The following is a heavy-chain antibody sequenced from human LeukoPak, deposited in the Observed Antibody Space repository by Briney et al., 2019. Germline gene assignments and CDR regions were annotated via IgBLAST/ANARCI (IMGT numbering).Heavy chain of an antibody. CDR2: IIPIFGTA. J-gene: IGHJ5*02. V-gene: IGHV1-69*13. CDR1: GGTFSSYA. CDR3: ARAKAQITLGYCSGGSCYSNWFDP. D-gene: IGHD2-15*01. Sequence: SVKVSCKASGGTFSSYAISWMRQAPGQGLEWMGGIIPIFGTANYAHKFQGRVTITADESTSTAYMELSSLRSEDTAVYYCARAKAQITLGYCSGGSCYSNWFDPWGQGTLVTVSS.